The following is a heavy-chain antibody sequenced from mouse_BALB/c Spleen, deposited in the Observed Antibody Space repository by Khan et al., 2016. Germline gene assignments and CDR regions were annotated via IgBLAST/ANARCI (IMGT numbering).Heavy chain of an antibody. V-gene: IGHV3-2*02. CDR2: ISYSGST. J-gene: IGHJ4*01. CDR3: ARTPTSCYTMDY. D-gene: IGHD1-1*01. Sequence: EVQLQESGPGLVKPSQSLSLTCTVTGYSITSDYAWNWIRQFPGNKLEWMGYISYSGSTRYYPSLKSRISITRDTSKNQFFLQLNSVTSEDTATYCCARTPTSCYTMDYWGQGTSATVSS. CDR1: GYSITSDYA.